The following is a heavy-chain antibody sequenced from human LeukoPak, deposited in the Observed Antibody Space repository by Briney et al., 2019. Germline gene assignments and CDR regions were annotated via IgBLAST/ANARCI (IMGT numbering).Heavy chain of an antibody. CDR2: ITPSGGST. CDR1: GYTFTNYY. V-gene: IGHV1-46*01. CDR3: ARGPSLVDFY. Sequence: ASVKVSCKASGYTFTNYYMHWVRQAPGQGLEWLGLITPSGGSTWYAQKFQGRVTMTTDTSTSTAYMELRSLRSDDTGVYYCARGPSLVDFYWGQGTLVTVSS. D-gene: IGHD2-8*02. J-gene: IGHJ4*02.